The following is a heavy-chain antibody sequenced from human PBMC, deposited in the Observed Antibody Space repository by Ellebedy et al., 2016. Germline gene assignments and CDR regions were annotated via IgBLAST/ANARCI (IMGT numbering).Heavy chain of an antibody. J-gene: IGHJ4*02. V-gene: IGHV3-23*01. D-gene: IGHD4-17*01. Sequence: GESLKISXTASGFNFDTFFMSWVRQAPGKGLEWVSTISAGSDTTRLADSVKGRFTISRDSSKNSVYLRMNNLRVEDTAVYYCRHGHYADLWGQGTLVTVSS. CDR1: GFNFDTFF. CDR2: ISAGSDTT. CDR3: RHGHYADL.